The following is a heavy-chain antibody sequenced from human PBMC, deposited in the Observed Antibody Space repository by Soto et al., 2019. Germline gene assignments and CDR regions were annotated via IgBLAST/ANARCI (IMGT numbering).Heavy chain of an antibody. V-gene: IGHV2-5*02. CDR3: AHRVAYSGSLDVGGFDS. CDR2: IYWDNDR. Sequence: QITLKESGPTLVEPTQTLTLTCSFSGFSLTNSGVGVGWLRHVPGKALECLGIIYWDNDRRYNPSLKTRLTITKYTSKNQVVLTITYMEPVDTGPYYCAHRVAYSGSLDVGGFDSWGQGTPVTVS. J-gene: IGHJ5*01. CDR1: GFSLTNSGVG. D-gene: IGHD2-15*01.